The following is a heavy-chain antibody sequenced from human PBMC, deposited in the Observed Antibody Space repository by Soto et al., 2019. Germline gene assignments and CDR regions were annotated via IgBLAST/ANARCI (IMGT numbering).Heavy chain of an antibody. V-gene: IGHV1-2*02. J-gene: IGHJ6*02. CDR3: ASDDFWSGYYKDYYYYGMDV. Sequence: ASVKVSCKASGYTFTGYYMYWVRQAPGQGLEWMGWINPNSGGTNYAQKFQGRVTMTRDTSISTAYMELSRLRSDDTAVYYCASDDFWSGYYKDYYYYGMDVWGQGTTVTVSS. CDR2: INPNSGGT. CDR1: GYTFTGYY. D-gene: IGHD3-3*01.